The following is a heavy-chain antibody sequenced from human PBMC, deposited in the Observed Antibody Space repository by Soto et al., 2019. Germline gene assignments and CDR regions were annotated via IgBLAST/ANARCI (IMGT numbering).Heavy chain of an antibody. J-gene: IGHJ4*02. CDR3: ARYSIAVAGTGFYFDY. CDR2: ISYDGSNK. V-gene: IGHV3-30-3*01. D-gene: IGHD6-19*01. Sequence: QVQLVESGGGVVQPGRSLRLSCAASGFSFSYHAMHWVRQAPGKGLEWVADISYDGSNKYYADSVKGRVTISRDNSRNTLDLQMSSLRPEDTAVYYCARYSIAVAGTGFYFDYWGQGTLVTVSS. CDR1: GFSFSYHA.